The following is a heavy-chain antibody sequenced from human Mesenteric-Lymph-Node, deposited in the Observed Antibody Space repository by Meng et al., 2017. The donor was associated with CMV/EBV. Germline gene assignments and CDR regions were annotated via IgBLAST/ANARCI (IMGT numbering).Heavy chain of an antibody. Sequence: GESLKISCAGSDFIVSNKYMTWVRQAPGKGLEWVSIIYSGGSTNYAGSVKGRFTISRDNSENTLYLQMNSLRVEDTAVYYCARLSSDWYTAHLDYWGQGTLVTVSS. CDR2: IYSGGST. CDR3: ARLSSDWYTAHLDY. J-gene: IGHJ4*02. CDR1: DFIVSNKY. V-gene: IGHV3-66*02. D-gene: IGHD6-13*01.